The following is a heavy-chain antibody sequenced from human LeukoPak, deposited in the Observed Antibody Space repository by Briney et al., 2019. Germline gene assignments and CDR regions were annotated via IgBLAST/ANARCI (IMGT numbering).Heavy chain of an antibody. Sequence: PGGSLRLSCAASGFTFSSYGMHWVRQAPGKGLEWVAVISYDGSNKYYADSVKGQCTISRDNSKNTLYLQMNSLRAEDTAVYYCAKMIGELATQFGYFDYWGQGTLVTVSS. CDR2: ISYDGSNK. J-gene: IGHJ4*02. D-gene: IGHD5-24*01. V-gene: IGHV3-30*18. CDR3: AKMIGELATQFGYFDY. CDR1: GFTFSSYG.